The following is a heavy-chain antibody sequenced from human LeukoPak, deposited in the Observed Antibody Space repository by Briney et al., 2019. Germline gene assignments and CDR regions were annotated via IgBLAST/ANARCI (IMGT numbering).Heavy chain of an antibody. D-gene: IGHD5-18*01. Sequence: PGGSLRLSCAASGFTFDDYGMNWVRQVPGKGLEWVSGINWNGGSTGYADSVKGRFTISRDNAKNSLYLQMNSLRAEDTALYHCARDRSYGSFDYWGQGTLVTVSS. V-gene: IGHV3-20*01. J-gene: IGHJ4*02. CDR1: GFTFDDYG. CDR2: INWNGGST. CDR3: ARDRSYGSFDY.